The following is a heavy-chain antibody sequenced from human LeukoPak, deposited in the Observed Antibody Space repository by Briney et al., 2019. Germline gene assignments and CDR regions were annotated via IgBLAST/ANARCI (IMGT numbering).Heavy chain of an antibody. Sequence: GGPLRLPCAASGFTFNEYYIRGIGQAPGKGLEWLSYINIGGTNTHYADAVKGRFTISRDNAKKFLYLEMNNLRAEDTAVYYCATDGAGFDTWGQGVLVTVSS. CDR2: INIGGTNT. V-gene: IGHV3-11*05. CDR3: ATDGAGFDT. J-gene: IGHJ5*02. CDR1: GFTFNEYY.